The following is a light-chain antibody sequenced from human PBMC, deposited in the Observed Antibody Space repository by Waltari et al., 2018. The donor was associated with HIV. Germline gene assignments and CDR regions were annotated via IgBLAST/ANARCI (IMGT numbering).Light chain of an antibody. CDR2: DAS. CDR3: QQRSNWIT. Sequence: ENVLTQSPATLSLSPGERATLSCRASQSVRNYLAWFHQKPGQPPRLLIYDASNRATGVPDRFSGGGSETDFTLTISNLEPEDCAVYYCQQRSNWITFGQGTRLEIK. J-gene: IGKJ5*01. CDR1: QSVRNY. V-gene: IGKV3-11*01.